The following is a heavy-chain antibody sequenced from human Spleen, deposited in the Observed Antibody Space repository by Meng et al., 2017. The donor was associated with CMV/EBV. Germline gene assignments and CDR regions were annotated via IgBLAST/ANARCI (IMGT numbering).Heavy chain of an antibody. J-gene: IGHJ6*02. CDR1: GFTFSSYE. CDR2: ISSSGSTI. Sequence: GGSLRLSCAASGFTFSSYEMNWVRQAPGKGLEWVSYISSSGSTIYYADSVKGRFTISRDNAKNSLYLQMNSLRAEDTAVYYCARPESAAIHYFYGMDVWGQGTTVTVSS. V-gene: IGHV3-48*03. D-gene: IGHD2-2*01. CDR3: ARPESAAIHYFYGMDV.